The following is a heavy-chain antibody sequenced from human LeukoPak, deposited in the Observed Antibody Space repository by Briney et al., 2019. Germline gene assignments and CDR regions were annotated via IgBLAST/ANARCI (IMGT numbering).Heavy chain of an antibody. CDR2: IYSGGST. D-gene: IGHD6-6*01. V-gene: IGHV3-53*01. CDR1: GFTVSSNY. CDR3: ARAWGGSSYYFDY. Sequence: GGSLRLSCAASGFTVSSNYMSWVRQAPGKGLEWVSVIYSGGSTYYADSVKGRFTISRDNSKNTLYLQMNSLRAEDTAVYYCARAWGGSSYYFDYWGQGTLVTVSS. J-gene: IGHJ4*02.